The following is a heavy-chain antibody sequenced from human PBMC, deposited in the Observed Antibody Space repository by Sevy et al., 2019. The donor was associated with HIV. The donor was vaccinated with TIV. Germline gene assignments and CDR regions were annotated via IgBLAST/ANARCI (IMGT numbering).Heavy chain of an antibody. CDR2: IIPIFGTA. D-gene: IGHD3-22*01. Sequence: ASVKVSCKASGGTFSSYAISWVRQAPGQGLEWMGGIIPIFGTANYAQKFQGGVTITADESTSTAYMGLGSLRSEDTAVYYCAREYDSSGYYLAFDIWGQGTMVTVSS. CDR1: GGTFSSYA. CDR3: AREYDSSGYYLAFDI. V-gene: IGHV1-69*13. J-gene: IGHJ3*02.